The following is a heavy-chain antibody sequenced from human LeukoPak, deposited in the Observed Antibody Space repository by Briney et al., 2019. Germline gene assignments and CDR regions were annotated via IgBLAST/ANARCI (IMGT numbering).Heavy chain of an antibody. CDR1: GYTFTDYY. V-gene: IGHV1-2*02. Sequence: ASVKVSCKASGYTFTDYYIHWVRQAPGHGLEWMGWINPKSGGTKYAQKFQGRVTMTRDTSVSTGYMELSRLRSDDTAVYYCARAPLWGYCSGGSCYSLYNWFDPWGQGTLVTVSS. CDR3: ARAPLWGYCSGGSCYSLYNWFDP. J-gene: IGHJ5*02. D-gene: IGHD2-15*01. CDR2: INPKSGGT.